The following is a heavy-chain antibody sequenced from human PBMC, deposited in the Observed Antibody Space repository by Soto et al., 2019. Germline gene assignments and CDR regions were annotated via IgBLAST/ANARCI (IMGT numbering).Heavy chain of an antibody. CDR3: ARINFEYYFDY. CDR1: GGSISSGGYY. Sequence: TLSLTCTVSGGSISSGGYYWSWIRQHPGKGLEWIGYIYYSGSTYYNPSLKSRVTISVDTSKNQFSLKLSSVTAADTAVYYCARINFEYYFDYWGQGTLVTVSS. J-gene: IGHJ4*02. CDR2: IYYSGST. V-gene: IGHV4-31*03.